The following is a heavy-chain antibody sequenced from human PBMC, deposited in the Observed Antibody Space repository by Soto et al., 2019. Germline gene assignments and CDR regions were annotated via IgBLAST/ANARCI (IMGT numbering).Heavy chain of an antibody. J-gene: IGHJ6*03. D-gene: IGHD3-10*01. CDR3: ARELYYYGSGSYLPYYYYYYMDV. CDR1: GFTFSSYW. V-gene: IGHV3-7*01. Sequence: GESLKISCAASGFTFSSYWMSWVRQAPGKGLEWVANIKQDGSEKYYVDSVKGRFTISRGNAKNSRYLQMNSLRAEDTAVYYCARELYYYGSGSYLPYYYYYYMDVWGKGTTVTVSS. CDR2: IKQDGSEK.